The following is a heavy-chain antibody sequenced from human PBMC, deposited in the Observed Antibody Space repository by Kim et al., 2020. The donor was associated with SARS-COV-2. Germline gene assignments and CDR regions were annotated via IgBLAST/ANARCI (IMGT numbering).Heavy chain of an antibody. CDR2: IRGKANSYAT. CDR3: TRLKEDYWDTAMAQGFDY. J-gene: IGHJ4*02. D-gene: IGHD5-18*01. CDR1: GFTFSGSG. V-gene: IGHV3-73*01. Sequence: GGSLRLSCAASGFTFSGSGMHWVRQASGKGLEWVGRIRGKANSYATAYAASVKGRFTISRDDSKNTAYLQMNSLKTEDTAVYYCTRLKEDYWDTAMAQGFDYWGQGTLVTVSS.